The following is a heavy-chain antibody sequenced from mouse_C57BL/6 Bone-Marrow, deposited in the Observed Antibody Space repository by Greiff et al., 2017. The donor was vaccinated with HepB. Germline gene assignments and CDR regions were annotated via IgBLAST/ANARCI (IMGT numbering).Heavy chain of an antibody. CDR2: IRSKSNNYAT. V-gene: IGHV10-1*01. J-gene: IGHJ2*01. D-gene: IGHD1-1*01. Sequence: EVMLVESGGGLVQPKGSLKLSCAASGFSFNTYAMNWVRQAPGKGLEWVARIRSKSNNYATYYADSVKDRFTISRDDSESMLYLQMNNLKTEDTAMYYCVRHGYYGSSFDYWGQGTTLTVSS. CDR1: GFSFNTYA. CDR3: VRHGYYGSSFDY.